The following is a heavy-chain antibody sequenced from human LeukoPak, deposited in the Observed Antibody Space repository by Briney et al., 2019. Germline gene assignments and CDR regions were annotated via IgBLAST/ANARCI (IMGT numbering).Heavy chain of an antibody. CDR3: ARKAYCGGDCYSFDY. Sequence: SETLSLTCAIYGGSFSDYDWSWIRQPRGKGLEWIAEINHSGSTNYNTSLKSRVTISLDTSKNQFSLKLSSVTAADTAVYYCARKAYCGGDCYSFDYWGQGTLVTVSS. CDR1: GGSFSDYD. J-gene: IGHJ4*02. CDR2: INHSGST. V-gene: IGHV4-34*01. D-gene: IGHD2-21*02.